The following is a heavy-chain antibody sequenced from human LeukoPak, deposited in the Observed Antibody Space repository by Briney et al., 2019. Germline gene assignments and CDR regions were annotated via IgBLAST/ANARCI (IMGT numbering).Heavy chain of an antibody. CDR1: GGSISSYY. Sequence: SETLSLTCTVSGGSISSYYWSWIRQPPGKGLEWIGEINHSGSTNYNPSLKSRVTISVDTSKNQFSLKLSSVTAADTAVYYCASWQQLVRGFDPWGQGTLVAVSS. CDR3: ASWQQLVRGFDP. J-gene: IGHJ5*02. D-gene: IGHD6-13*01. CDR2: INHSGST. V-gene: IGHV4-34*01.